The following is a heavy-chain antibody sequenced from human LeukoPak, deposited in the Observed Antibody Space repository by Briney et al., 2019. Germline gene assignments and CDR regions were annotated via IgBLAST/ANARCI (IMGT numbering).Heavy chain of an antibody. J-gene: IGHJ4*02. CDR1: GFTFSSYG. D-gene: IGHD4-17*01. CDR3: AKDYGEVGYFDY. V-gene: IGHV3-30*18. CDR2: ISYDGSNK. Sequence: ETGGSLRLSCAASGFTFSSYGMHWVRQAPGKGLEWVALISYDGSNKYYADSVKGRFTISRDNSKNTLYLQMNSLRAEDTAVYYCAKDYGEVGYFDYWGQGTLVTVSS.